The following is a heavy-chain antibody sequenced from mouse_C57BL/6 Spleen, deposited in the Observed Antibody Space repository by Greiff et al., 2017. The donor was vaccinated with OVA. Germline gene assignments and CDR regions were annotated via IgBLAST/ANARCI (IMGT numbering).Heavy chain of an antibody. CDR1: GYSFTGYY. Sequence: EVKLVESGPELVKPGASVKISCKASGYSFTGYYMNWVKQSPEKSLEWIGEINPSTGGTTYNQKFKAKATLTVDKSSSTAYMQLKSLTSEDSAVYYFARYGLSGTGGFAYWGQGTLVTVSA. J-gene: IGHJ3*01. CDR3: ARYGLSGTGGFAY. CDR2: INPSTGGT. V-gene: IGHV1-42*01. D-gene: IGHD4-1*01.